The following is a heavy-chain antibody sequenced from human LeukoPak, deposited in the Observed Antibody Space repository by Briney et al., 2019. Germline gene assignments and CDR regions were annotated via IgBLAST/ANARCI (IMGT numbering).Heavy chain of an antibody. CDR2: INPNSGGT. CDR3: ASLPNYDFWSGSFDY. Sequence: GASLKVSCKASGYTFTGYYMHWLRQAPGQGLEWMGWINPNSGGTNYAQKFQGRVTMTRDTSISTAYMELSRLRSDDTAVYYCASLPNYDFWSGSFDYWGQGTLVTVSS. CDR1: GYTFTGYY. V-gene: IGHV1-2*02. D-gene: IGHD3-3*01. J-gene: IGHJ4*02.